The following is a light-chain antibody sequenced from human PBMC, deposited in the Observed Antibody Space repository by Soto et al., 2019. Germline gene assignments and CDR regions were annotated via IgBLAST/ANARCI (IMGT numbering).Light chain of an antibody. Sequence: DIQMTQSPSSVSASIGDRVTITCRASQGISSWLVWYQQKPGKAPELLIYAASSLQSGVPSRFSGSGSGTDFTLTINSLQPEDFAPYYCQQANSFPYTFGQGTKLEIK. J-gene: IGKJ2*01. V-gene: IGKV1-12*01. CDR2: AAS. CDR1: QGISSW. CDR3: QQANSFPYT.